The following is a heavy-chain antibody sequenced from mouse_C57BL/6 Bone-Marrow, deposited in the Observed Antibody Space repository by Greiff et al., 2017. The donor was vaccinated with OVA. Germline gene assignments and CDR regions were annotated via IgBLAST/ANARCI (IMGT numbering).Heavy chain of an antibody. D-gene: IGHD1-1*01. CDR3: ARLNYGSGGWYFDV. CDR2: ISNSGST. J-gene: IGHJ1*03. Sequence: EVKVVESGPGLAKPSQSLSLTCSATGYSITSDYWNWIRKFPGNKLEYMGYISNSGSTYYYPSLKSRISIIRDTSKNKYYLQLNSVTTEDTATYYCARLNYGSGGWYFDVWGTGTTVTVSS. CDR1: GYSITSDY. V-gene: IGHV3-8*01.